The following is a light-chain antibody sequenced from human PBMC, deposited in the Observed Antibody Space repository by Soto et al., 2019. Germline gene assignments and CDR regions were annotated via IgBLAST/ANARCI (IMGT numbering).Light chain of an antibody. CDR2: EAT. J-gene: IGLJ1*01. V-gene: IGLV2-23*01. CDR3: CSYAGSSGYV. Sequence: QSALTQPASVSGSPGQAITISCTGTSSDVFYNLVSWYQQSPGKAPKLIIHEATKRPSGVSDRFSGSKSGNTASLTISGLQAEDEADYFCCSYAGSSGYVFGTGTKLTVL. CDR1: SSDVFYNL.